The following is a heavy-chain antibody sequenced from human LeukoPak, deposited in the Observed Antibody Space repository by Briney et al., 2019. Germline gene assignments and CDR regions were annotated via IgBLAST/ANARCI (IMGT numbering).Heavy chain of an antibody. D-gene: IGHD5-12*01. V-gene: IGHV3-23*01. CDR3: ARDRSEDSGYRSYFDY. J-gene: IGHJ4*02. CDR1: GFTFSSYA. Sequence: GGSLRLSCAASGFTFSSYAMSWVRQAPGKGLEWVSAISGSGGSTYYADSVKSRFTISRDNSKNTLYLQMNSLRAEDTAVYYCARDRSEDSGYRSYFDYWGQGTLVTVSS. CDR2: ISGSGGST.